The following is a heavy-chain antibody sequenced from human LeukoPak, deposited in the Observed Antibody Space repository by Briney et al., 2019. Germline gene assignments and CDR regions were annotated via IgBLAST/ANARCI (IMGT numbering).Heavy chain of an antibody. CDR3: ALSGDYDFWSGYAEPYYYYGMDV. CDR2: ICTSGST. V-gene: IGHV4-4*07. CDR1: GGSISSYY. D-gene: IGHD3-3*01. Sequence: SETLSLTCTVSGGSISSYYWSWIRQPAGKGLEWIGRICTSGSTNYNPSLKSRVTMSVDTSKNQFSLKLSSVTAADTAVYYCALSGDYDFWSGYAEPYYYYGMDVWGQGTTVTVSS. J-gene: IGHJ6*02.